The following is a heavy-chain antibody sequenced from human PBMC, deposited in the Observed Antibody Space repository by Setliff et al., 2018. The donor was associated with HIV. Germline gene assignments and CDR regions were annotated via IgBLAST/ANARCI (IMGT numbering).Heavy chain of an antibody. CDR1: GDSISNYY. CDR3: ASQPYNSGWFGGWFDP. CDR2: IYYSGST. Sequence: SETLSLTCTVSGDSISNYYWSWIRQPPGKGLEWIGHIYYSGSTVYNPSLTSRVIISVDPSKNQFTLMLNSVTAADTAVYYCASQPYNSGWFGGWFDPWGQGTLVTVSS. J-gene: IGHJ5*02. V-gene: IGHV4-59*12. D-gene: IGHD6-19*01.